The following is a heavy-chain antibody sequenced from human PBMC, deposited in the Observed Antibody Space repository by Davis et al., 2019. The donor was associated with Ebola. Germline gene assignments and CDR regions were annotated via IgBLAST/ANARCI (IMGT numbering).Heavy chain of an antibody. J-gene: IGHJ4*02. Sequence: PGGSLRLSCAASGITFSRYSMNWVRQAPGKGLEWVAFISSGSFTIHYADSVKGRFTISRDNAMNSLFLQMNSLRDEDTAVYYCARWSILGQWGQGTLVTVSS. D-gene: IGHD3-3*01. CDR3: ARWSILGQ. V-gene: IGHV3-48*02. CDR1: GITFSRYS. CDR2: ISSGSFTI.